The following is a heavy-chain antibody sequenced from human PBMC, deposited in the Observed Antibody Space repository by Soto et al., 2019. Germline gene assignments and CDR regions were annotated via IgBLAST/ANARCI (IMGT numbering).Heavy chain of an antibody. J-gene: IGHJ6*02. D-gene: IGHD2-15*01. V-gene: IGHV3-30*18. Sequence: GGSLRLSCAASGFTFSSYGMHWVRQAPGKGLEWVAVISYDGSNKYYADSVKGRFTISRDNSKNTLYLQMNSLRAEDTAVYYCAKGRYLDSGGYYYEYGMDVWGQGTTVTVSS. CDR2: ISYDGSNK. CDR3: AKGRYLDSGGYYYEYGMDV. CDR1: GFTFSSYG.